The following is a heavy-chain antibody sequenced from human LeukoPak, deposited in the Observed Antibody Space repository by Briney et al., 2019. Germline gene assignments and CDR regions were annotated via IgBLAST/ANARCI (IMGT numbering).Heavy chain of an antibody. J-gene: IGHJ5*02. CDR3: AREGYYGWFDP. CDR1: GGSISNYY. Sequence: ASETLSLTCTVSGGSISNYYWSWIRQPPGKGLEWIGYIYYSGSTNYNPSLKSRVTISVDTSKNQFSLKLSSVTAADTAVYYCAREGYYGWFDPWGQGTLVTVSS. V-gene: IGHV4-59*01. CDR2: IYYSGST. D-gene: IGHD3-10*01.